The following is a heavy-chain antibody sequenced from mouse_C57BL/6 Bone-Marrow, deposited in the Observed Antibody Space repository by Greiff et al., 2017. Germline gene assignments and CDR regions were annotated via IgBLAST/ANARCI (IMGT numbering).Heavy chain of an antibody. Sequence: VQLQQPGAELVMPGASVKLSCKASGYTFTSYWMHWVKQRPGQGLEWIGEIDPSDSDTNYNQKFKGKSTLTVDKSSSTAYMQLRSLTSDDSAVYYCARGGYYYGSSGFAYWGQGTLVTVSA. CDR3: ARGGYYYGSSGFAY. V-gene: IGHV1-69*01. J-gene: IGHJ3*01. CDR2: IDPSDSDT. D-gene: IGHD1-1*01. CDR1: GYTFTSYW.